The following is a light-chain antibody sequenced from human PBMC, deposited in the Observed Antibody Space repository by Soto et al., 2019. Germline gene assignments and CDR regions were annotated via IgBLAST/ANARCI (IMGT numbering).Light chain of an antibody. CDR1: SSDVGSHNL. J-gene: IGLJ7*01. CDR3: CSYGGSRAV. CDR2: EVS. Sequence: QSALTQPASVSGSPGQSITISCTGTSSDVGSHNLVSWYQQHPGQPPKLMIYEVSKRPLGVSARFSASKSGNTASLTISGLQAEDEADYYCCSYGGSRAVFGGGTQRTVL. V-gene: IGLV2-23*02.